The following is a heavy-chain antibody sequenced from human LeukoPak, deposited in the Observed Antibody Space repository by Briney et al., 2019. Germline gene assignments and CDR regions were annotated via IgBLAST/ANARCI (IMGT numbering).Heavy chain of an antibody. Sequence: PGGSLRLSCAASGFTFSSYAMSWVRQAPGKGLEWVSAISGSGGSTYYADSVKGRFTISRDNSKNTLYLQMNSLRAEDTAVYYCAKDLGYGGIVGATTCFDYWGQGTLVTVSS. CDR3: AKDLGYGGIVGATTCFDY. J-gene: IGHJ4*02. V-gene: IGHV3-23*01. D-gene: IGHD1-26*01. CDR1: GFTFSSYA. CDR2: ISGSGGST.